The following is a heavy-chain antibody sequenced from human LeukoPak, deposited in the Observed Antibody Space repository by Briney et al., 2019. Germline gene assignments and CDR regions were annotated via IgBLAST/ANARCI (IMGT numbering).Heavy chain of an antibody. CDR1: GYSISSGSY. D-gene: IGHD5-18*01. J-gene: IGHJ4*02. CDR3: ARHRDRYGPVDY. CDR2: ISHSGTT. V-gene: IGHV4-38-2*01. Sequence: PSETLSLTCAVSGYSISSGSYWGWIRQPPRKGVECIGTISHSGTTYYKPSLESRVTISVDTSKNQFSLKLTSVTAAGTAMYYCARHRDRYGPVDYWGQGTLVTVSS.